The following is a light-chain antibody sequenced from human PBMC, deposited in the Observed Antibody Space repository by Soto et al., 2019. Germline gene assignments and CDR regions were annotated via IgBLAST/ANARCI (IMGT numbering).Light chain of an antibody. CDR3: SSYTSKSSLI. CDR1: SSDVGGYNY. CDR2: EVR. Sequence: QSVLTQPPSASGSPGQSVAISCTGTSSDVGGYNYVSWYQQHPGKAPQLIIYEVRNRPSGISFRFSGSKSGNTASLTISGLQAEDEADYYCSSYTSKSSLIFGGGTKVTVL. V-gene: IGLV2-14*01. J-gene: IGLJ2*01.